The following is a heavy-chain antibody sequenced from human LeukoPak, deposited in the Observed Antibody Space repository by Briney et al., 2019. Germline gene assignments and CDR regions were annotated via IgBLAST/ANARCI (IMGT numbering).Heavy chain of an antibody. CDR1: EYSFTTYW. D-gene: IGHD1-26*01. J-gene: IGHJ4*02. Sequence: GESLKISCKGSEYSFTTYWIGWVRQMPGKGLEWMGIVYPGDSDTRYSPSFRGQVTISADKSISTAYLQWSGLKASDTAIYYCARRSGNYYYDYWGQGTLVTVSS. CDR2: VYPGDSDT. CDR3: ARRSGNYYYDY. V-gene: IGHV5-51*01.